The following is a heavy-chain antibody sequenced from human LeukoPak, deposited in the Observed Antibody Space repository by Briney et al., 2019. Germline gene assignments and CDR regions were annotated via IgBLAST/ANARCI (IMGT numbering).Heavy chain of an antibody. CDR1: GGSFSGYY. V-gene: IGHV4-34*01. Sequence: SETLSLTCAVYGGSFSGYYWSWIRQPPGKGLEWIGEINHSGSTNYNPSLKSRVTISVDTSKNQFSLKLSSVTAADTAVYYCARHRCSSTSCLYYFDYWGQGTLVTVSS. CDR3: ARHRCSSTSCLYYFDY. CDR2: INHSGST. J-gene: IGHJ4*02. D-gene: IGHD2-2*01.